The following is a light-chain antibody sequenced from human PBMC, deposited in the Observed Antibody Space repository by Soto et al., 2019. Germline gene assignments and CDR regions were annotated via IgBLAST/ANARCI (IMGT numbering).Light chain of an antibody. J-gene: IGKJ4*01. V-gene: IGKV1-9*01. CDR1: QDISSY. Sequence: DIQLTPSPSFLSASVGDRVTITCRASQDISSYLAWYQQKPGKAPKLLIYAASTLQTGVPSRFSGSGSGTEFTLTISSLQPDDFATHDCQQPSLTFGGGTKVDIK. CDR3: QQPSLT. CDR2: AAS.